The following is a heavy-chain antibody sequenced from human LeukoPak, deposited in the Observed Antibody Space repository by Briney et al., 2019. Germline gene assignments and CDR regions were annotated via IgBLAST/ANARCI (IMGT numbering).Heavy chain of an antibody. V-gene: IGHV1-46*01. CDR1: GYTFTSYY. J-gene: IGHJ4*02. CDR2: INPSGGST. CDR3: AILTTDENEDFDY. D-gene: IGHD4-17*01. Sequence: ASVKVSCKASGYTFTSYYMHWVRQAPGQGLEWMGIINPSGGSTSYAQKFQGRVTMTRDTSTSTVYMELSSLRSGDTAVYYCAILTTDENEDFDYWGQGTLVTVSS.